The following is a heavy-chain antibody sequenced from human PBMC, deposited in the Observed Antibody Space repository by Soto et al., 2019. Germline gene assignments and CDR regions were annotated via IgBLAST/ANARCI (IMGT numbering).Heavy chain of an antibody. CDR2: IDWDDDK. D-gene: IGHD5-12*01. V-gene: IGHV2-70*01. CDR3: ARIAPQYGGYGPDYYYGMDV. Sequence: SGPTPVNPTQTLTLTCTFSGFSLSTSGMFVSGIRQPPGKALELLALIDWDDDKYYSTSLKTMLTISTDTSKNQVVLTMTNMDPVDTATYDWARIAPQYGGYGPDYYYGMDVWGQGTTVTVSS. J-gene: IGHJ6*02. CDR1: GFSLSTSGMF.